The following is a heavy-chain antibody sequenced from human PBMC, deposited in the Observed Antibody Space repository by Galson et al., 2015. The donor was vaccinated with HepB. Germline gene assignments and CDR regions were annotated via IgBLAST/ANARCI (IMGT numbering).Heavy chain of an antibody. Sequence: SLRLSCAASGFTFSDYYMSWIRQAPGKGLEWVSYISSSGSTIYYADSVKGRFTISRDNAKNSLYLQMNSLRAEDTAVYYCARRPTPNYYYYYMDVWGKGTTVTVSS. CDR1: GFTFSDYY. J-gene: IGHJ6*03. V-gene: IGHV3-11*01. CDR3: ARRPTPNYYYYYMDV. CDR2: ISSSGSTI.